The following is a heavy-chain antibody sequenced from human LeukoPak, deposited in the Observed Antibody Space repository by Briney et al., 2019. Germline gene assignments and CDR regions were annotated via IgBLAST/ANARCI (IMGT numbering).Heavy chain of an antibody. CDR3: ARYSSIQYYYYYMDV. J-gene: IGHJ6*03. D-gene: IGHD6-13*01. CDR2: ISSSSTI. CDR1: GFTFSSYS. V-gene: IGHV3-48*01. Sequence: GGSPRLSCAASGFTFSSYSMNWVRQAPGKGLEWVSYISSSSTIYYADSVKGRFTISRDNAKNSLYLQMNSLRAEDTAVYYCARYSSIQYYYYYMDVWGKGTTVTVSS.